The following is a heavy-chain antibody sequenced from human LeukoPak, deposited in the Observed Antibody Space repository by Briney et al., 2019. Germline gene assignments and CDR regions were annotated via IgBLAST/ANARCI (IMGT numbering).Heavy chain of an antibody. CDR1: GGSFSGYY. J-gene: IGHJ4*02. CDR2: INHGGST. Sequence: PSETLSLTCAVYGGSFSGYYWSWIRQPPGNGLEWIGEINHGGSTNYNTSLKSRVTLSVDTSKNQFSLKLSSVTAADTAVYYCARGGSYWGSGWYYWGQGTLVTVSS. CDR3: ARGGSYWGSGWYY. V-gene: IGHV4-34*01. D-gene: IGHD6-19*01.